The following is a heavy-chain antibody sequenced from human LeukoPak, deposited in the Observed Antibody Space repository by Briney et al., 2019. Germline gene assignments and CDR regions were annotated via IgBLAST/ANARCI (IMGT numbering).Heavy chain of an antibody. D-gene: IGHD4-17*01. J-gene: IGHJ4*02. CDR1: GFTFSSYA. CDR3: ARDRHYGDYSFYFDY. Sequence: GGSLRLSCPASGFTFSSYAMHWVRQAPGKGLEWVAVISYDGSNKYYADSVKGRFTISRDNSKNTLYLQMNSLRAEDTAVYYCARDRHYGDYSFYFDYWGQGTLVTVSS. V-gene: IGHV3-30*04. CDR2: ISYDGSNK.